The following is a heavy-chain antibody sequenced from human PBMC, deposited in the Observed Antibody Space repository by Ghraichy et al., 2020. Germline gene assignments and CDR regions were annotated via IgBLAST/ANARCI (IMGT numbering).Heavy chain of an antibody. CDR2: IYTSGST. Sequence: SETLSLTCTVSGGSISSYYWSWNRQPAGKGLEWIGRIYTSGSTNYNPSLKSRVTMSVDTSKNQFSLKLSSVTAADTAVYYCARVGSGYSYGHYFDYWGQGTLVTVSS. D-gene: IGHD5-18*01. J-gene: IGHJ4*02. CDR1: GGSISSYY. CDR3: ARVGSGYSYGHYFDY. V-gene: IGHV4-4*07.